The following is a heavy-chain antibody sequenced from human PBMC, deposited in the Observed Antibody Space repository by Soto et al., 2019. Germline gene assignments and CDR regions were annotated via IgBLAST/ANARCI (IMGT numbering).Heavy chain of an antibody. J-gene: IGHJ1*01. V-gene: IGHV4-34*01. CDR3: ARGLRYCSSTSCRYPSGQH. Sequence: QVQLQQWGAGLLKPSETLSLTCAVYGGSFSGYYWSWIRQPPGKGLEWIGEINHSGSTNYNPSLKCRGTISVDTSKNQFSLKLSSVTAADTAVYYCARGLRYCSSTSCRYPSGQHWGQGTLVTVSS. CDR1: GGSFSGYY. CDR2: INHSGST. D-gene: IGHD2-2*01.